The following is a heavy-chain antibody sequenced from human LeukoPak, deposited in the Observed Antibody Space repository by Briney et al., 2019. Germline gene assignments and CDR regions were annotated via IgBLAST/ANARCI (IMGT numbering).Heavy chain of an antibody. D-gene: IGHD4-17*01. V-gene: IGHV3-30*18. Sequence: PGGSLRLSCAASGFTFSSYGMHWVRQAPGKGLEWVAVISYDGSNKYYADSVKGRFTISRDNSKNTLYLQMNSLRAEDTAVYYCAKGMTTLPPDYYYYYGMDVWGQGTTVTVSS. J-gene: IGHJ6*02. CDR3: AKGMTTLPPDYYYYYGMDV. CDR2: ISYDGSNK. CDR1: GFTFSSYG.